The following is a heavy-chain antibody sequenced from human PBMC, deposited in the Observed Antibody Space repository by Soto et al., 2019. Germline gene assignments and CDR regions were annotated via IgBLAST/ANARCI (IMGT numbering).Heavy chain of an antibody. D-gene: IGHD1-1*01. J-gene: IGHJ6*03. CDR3: ARHPKLYYYYMDV. CDR2: INYSGST. Sequence: SETLSLTCTVSGGSISSYYWSWIRQPPGKGLEWIGYINYSGSTNYNPSLKSRVTISVDTSKNQFSLKLSSVTAADTAVYYCARHPKLYYYYMDVWGKGTTVTVSS. CDR1: GGSISSYY. V-gene: IGHV4-59*08.